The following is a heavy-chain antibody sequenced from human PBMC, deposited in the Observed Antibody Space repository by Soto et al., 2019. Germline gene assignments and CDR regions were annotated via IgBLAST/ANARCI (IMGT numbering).Heavy chain of an antibody. D-gene: IGHD5-12*01. Sequence: SETLSLTCAVYGGSFSGYYWSWIRQPPGKGLEWIGEINHSGSTNYNPSLKSRVTISVDTSKNQFSLKLSSVTAADTAVYYCASGTKGYSGYDLHYWVQGTLVTVSS. CDR3: ASGTKGYSGYDLHY. CDR1: GGSFSGYY. V-gene: IGHV4-34*01. J-gene: IGHJ4*02. CDR2: INHSGST.